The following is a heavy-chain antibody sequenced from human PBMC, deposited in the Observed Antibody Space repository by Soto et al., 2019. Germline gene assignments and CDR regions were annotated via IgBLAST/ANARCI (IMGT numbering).Heavy chain of an antibody. V-gene: IGHV3-21*01. CDR1: GFTFSSYS. CDR3: ARDDCSGTSCYALDY. CDR2: ISSSSSYI. J-gene: IGHJ4*02. Sequence: GGSLRLSCAASGFTFSSYSMNWVRQAPGKGLEWVSSISSSSSYIYYADSVKGRFTISRDNAKNSLYLQMNSLRAEDTAVYYCARDDCSGTSCYALDYWGQGTLVTVSS. D-gene: IGHD2-2*01.